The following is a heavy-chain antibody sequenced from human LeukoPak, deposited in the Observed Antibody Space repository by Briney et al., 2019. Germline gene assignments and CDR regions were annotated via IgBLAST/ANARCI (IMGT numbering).Heavy chain of an antibody. Sequence: GESLRLSCAASGFTLSNYAMHWVRQAPGKGLEWVAVISYDGSNKYYADSVKGRFTISRDNSKNTLYLQMNSLRAEDTAVYYCAKVGYDSSGYSLKYYFDYWGQGTLVTVSS. CDR2: ISYDGSNK. V-gene: IGHV3-30-3*01. D-gene: IGHD3-22*01. CDR3: AKVGYDSSGYSLKYYFDY. CDR1: GFTLSNYA. J-gene: IGHJ4*02.